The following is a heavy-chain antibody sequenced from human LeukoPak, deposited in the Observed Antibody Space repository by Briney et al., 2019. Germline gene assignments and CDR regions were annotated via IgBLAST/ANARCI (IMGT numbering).Heavy chain of an antibody. CDR2: ISPSGDRT. CDR1: GFTFSSYA. V-gene: IGHV3-23*01. D-gene: IGHD3-22*01. CDR3: AIMHGYYDGSGFWVQ. Sequence: PGGSLRLSCAASGFTFSSYAMSWVRQAPGKGLEWVSFISPSGDRTSNADSVEGRFTISRDSTRNTLYLQMNSLRDEDTGVYYCAIMHGYYDGSGFWVQWGQGTLVTVSS. J-gene: IGHJ4*02.